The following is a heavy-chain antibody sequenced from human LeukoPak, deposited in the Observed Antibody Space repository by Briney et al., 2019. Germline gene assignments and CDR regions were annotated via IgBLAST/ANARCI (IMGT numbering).Heavy chain of an antibody. CDR2: ISSSGSTI. CDR1: GFTFSDYY. Sequence: GGSLRLSCAASGFTFSDYYMSWIRQAPGKGPEWVSYISSSGSTIYYADSVKGRFTISRDNAKNSLYLQMNSLRAEDTAVYYCARDVSVDSGYDLATKKQDYYYYYMDVWGQGTLVTVSS. J-gene: IGHJ6*03. D-gene: IGHD5-12*01. V-gene: IGHV3-11*01. CDR3: ARDVSVDSGYDLATKKQDYYYYYMDV.